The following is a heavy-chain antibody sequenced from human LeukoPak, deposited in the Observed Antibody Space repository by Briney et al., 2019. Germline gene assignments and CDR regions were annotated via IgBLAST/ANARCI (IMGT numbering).Heavy chain of an antibody. CDR1: GFTFSSYG. Sequence: GGSLRLSCAASGFTFSSYGMHWVRQAPGKGLEWVAFIRYDGSNKYYADSVKGRFTISRDNSKDTLYLQMNSLRAEDTAVYYCARLGFDDSSGYYLYFDIWGQGTMVTVSS. CDR2: IRYDGSNK. J-gene: IGHJ3*02. CDR3: ARLGFDDSSGYYLYFDI. D-gene: IGHD3-22*01. V-gene: IGHV3-30*02.